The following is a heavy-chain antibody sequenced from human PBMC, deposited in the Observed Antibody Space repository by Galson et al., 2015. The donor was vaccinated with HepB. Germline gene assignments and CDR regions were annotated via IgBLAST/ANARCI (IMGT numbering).Heavy chain of an antibody. Sequence: QSGAEVKKPGESLRISCKGSGYSFTSYWISWVRQMPGKGLEWMGRIDPSDSYTNYSPSFQGHVTISADKSISTAYLQWSSLKASDTAMYYCARAPTYYYGSGFPGCMDVWGQGTTVTVSS. CDR3: ARAPTYYYGSGFPGCMDV. CDR1: GYSFTSYW. CDR2: IDPSDSYT. D-gene: IGHD3-10*01. V-gene: IGHV5-10-1*01. J-gene: IGHJ6*02.